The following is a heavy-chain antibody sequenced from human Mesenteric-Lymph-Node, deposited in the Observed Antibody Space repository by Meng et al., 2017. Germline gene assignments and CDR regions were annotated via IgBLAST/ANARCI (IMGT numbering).Heavy chain of an antibody. CDR2: ISSDGSNQ. D-gene: IGHD6-13*01. Sequence: GESLKISCTASGFTFSIYAMYWVRQAPGKGLEWVAFISSDGSNQCYADSVKGRFTISRDNSKNTLYLQMISLRAEDTAVYYCATSATSDAAYWGQGTLVTVSS. J-gene: IGHJ4*02. V-gene: IGHV3-30*04. CDR1: GFTFSIYA. CDR3: ATSATSDAAY.